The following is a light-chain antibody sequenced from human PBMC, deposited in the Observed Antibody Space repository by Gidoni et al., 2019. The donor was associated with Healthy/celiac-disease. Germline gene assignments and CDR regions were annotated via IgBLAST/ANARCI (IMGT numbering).Light chain of an antibody. V-gene: IGKV3-20*01. CDR3: QQYGSSPSP. Sequence: IVLQPSPGTLSLSPGERATLSCRASQSVSSSYLTWYQQKPGQDPRLLIYGASSRATGIPDRFSGSGSGTDFTINISRLEPEDFAVYYCQQYGSSPSPFGGGTKVEIK. J-gene: IGKJ4*01. CDR2: GAS. CDR1: QSVSSSY.